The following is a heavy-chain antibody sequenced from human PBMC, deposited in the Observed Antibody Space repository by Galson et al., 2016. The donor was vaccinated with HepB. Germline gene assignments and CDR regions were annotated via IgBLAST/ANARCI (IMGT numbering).Heavy chain of an antibody. CDR1: GGSVSNYV. V-gene: IGHV1-69*13. D-gene: IGHD3-3*01. Sequence: SVKVSCKASGGSVSNYVIAWVRQAPGQGPECMGGIIPMIGTAKYAQKFQGRVTITADDSTSTVYLELSSLRSEDTAVYYCARGVGIFGVITPAQTPMALFGMEIWGQGTTVIVSS. CDR3: ARGVGIFGVITPAQTPMALFGMEI. CDR2: IIPMIGTA. J-gene: IGHJ6*02.